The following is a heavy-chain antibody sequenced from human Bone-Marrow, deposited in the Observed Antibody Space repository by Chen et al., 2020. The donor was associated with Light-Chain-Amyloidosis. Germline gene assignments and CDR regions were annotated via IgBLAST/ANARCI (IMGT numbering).Heavy chain of an antibody. CDR3: ARDHSSGWYPYQDY. J-gene: IGHJ4*02. D-gene: IGHD6-13*01. V-gene: IGHV3-7*03. Sequence: EVQLVESGGGLVQPGGSLKLSCAASGFTFSSHWMSWVRQAPGKGLEWVANIKEDGSQKYYVDSVKGQFTTTRDNAKNSLYLQMNSLRAEDTAVYYCARDHSSGWYPYQDYWGQGTLVSVSS. CDR1: GFTFSSHW. CDR2: IKEDGSQK.